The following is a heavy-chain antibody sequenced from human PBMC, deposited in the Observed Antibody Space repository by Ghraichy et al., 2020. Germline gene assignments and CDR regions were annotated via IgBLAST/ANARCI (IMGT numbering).Heavy chain of an antibody. V-gene: IGHV3-23*01. D-gene: IGHD2-8*01. J-gene: IGHJ6*02. Sequence: GGSLRLSCAASGFTFSTYAMSWVRQAPGEGLEWVSGITGSVTGSAYSTYYADSVSGRFTVSRDNSKNTLSLQMSSLRADDTAVYYCARGMRSSSYYGMDVWGQGTTLAVSS. CDR3: ARGMRSSSYYGMDV. CDR2: ITGSVTGSAYST. CDR1: GFTFSTYA.